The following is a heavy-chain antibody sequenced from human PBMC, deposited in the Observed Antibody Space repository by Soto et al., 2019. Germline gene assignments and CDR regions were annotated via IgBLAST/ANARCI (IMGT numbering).Heavy chain of an antibody. CDR1: GYTFIRSA. D-gene: IGHD3-3*01. CDR3: ARGNLWSGYPYYFGY. Sequence: QVQLVQSGAEKTKPGASVKVSCKASGYTFIRSAMHWVRQAPGQRLEWMGWINVANGNTKYSQKFQGRVTITRDTCATTAYMELSSLTSEDTAVYYCARGNLWSGYPYYFGYWGHGTLVTVSS. CDR2: INVANGNT. V-gene: IGHV1-3*05. J-gene: IGHJ4*01.